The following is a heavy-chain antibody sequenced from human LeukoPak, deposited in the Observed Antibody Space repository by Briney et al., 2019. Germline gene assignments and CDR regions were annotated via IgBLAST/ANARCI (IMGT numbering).Heavy chain of an antibody. V-gene: IGHV1-2*02. CDR3: ARDDDGMDV. J-gene: IGHJ6*02. CDR2: INPKSGGT. Sequence: ASVEVSCKGSGYTFTGYYMHWVRQAPGQGLEWMEWINPKSGGTNYAQKFQGRVTMTRDTSISTAYMELSRLTSDDTAVYYCARDDDGMDVWGQGTTVTVSS. CDR1: GYTFTGYY.